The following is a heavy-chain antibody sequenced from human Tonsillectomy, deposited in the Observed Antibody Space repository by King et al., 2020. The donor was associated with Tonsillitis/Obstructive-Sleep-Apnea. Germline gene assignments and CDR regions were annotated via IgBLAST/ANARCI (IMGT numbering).Heavy chain of an antibody. D-gene: IGHD3-3*01. CDR3: ARGPKRGVVISSYYYYMDV. CDR1: GGSISSYY. CDR2: IYYSGST. J-gene: IGHJ6*03. V-gene: IGHV4-59*12. Sequence: HVQLQESGPGLVKPSETLSLTCTVSGGSISSYYWSWIRQPPGKGLEWIGYIYYSGSTNYNPSLKSRVTISVDTSKNKFSLKLSSVTAADTAVYYCARGPKRGVVISSYYYYMDVWGKGTTVTVSS.